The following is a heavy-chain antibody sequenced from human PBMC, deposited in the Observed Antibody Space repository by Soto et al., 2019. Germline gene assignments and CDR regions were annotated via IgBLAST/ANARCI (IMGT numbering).Heavy chain of an antibody. CDR3: ARAYSSSSGYGGYYYYCMDV. V-gene: IGHV4-59*01. CDR2: IYYSGST. Sequence: PSETLSLTCTVSGGSISSYYWSWIRQPPGKGLEWIGYIYYSGSTNYNPSLKSRVTISVDTSKNQFSLKLSSVTAADTAVYYCARAYSSSSGYGGYYYYCMDVWGKGTTVTVSS. CDR1: GGSISSYY. D-gene: IGHD6-6*01. J-gene: IGHJ6*03.